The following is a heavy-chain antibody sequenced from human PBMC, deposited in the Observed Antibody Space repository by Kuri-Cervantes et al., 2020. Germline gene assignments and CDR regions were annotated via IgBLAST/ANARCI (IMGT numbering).Heavy chain of an antibody. V-gene: IGHV1-18*01. CDR1: GYTLPELP. CDR2: ISAYNGNT. D-gene: IGHD1-14*01. CDR3: ARVCGRNCRHFDY. Sequence: ASVKVSCKVSGYTLPELPMHWVRQAPGKGPEWMGWISAYNGNTNYAQKLQGRVTMTTDTSTSTAYMELRSLRSDDTAVYYCARVCGRNCRHFDYWGQGTLVTVSS. J-gene: IGHJ4*02.